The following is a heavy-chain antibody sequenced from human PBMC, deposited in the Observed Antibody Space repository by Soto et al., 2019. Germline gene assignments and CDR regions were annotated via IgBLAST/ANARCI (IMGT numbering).Heavy chain of an antibody. CDR1: GFTFSSYW. CDR2: IKQDGSEK. J-gene: IGHJ4*02. Sequence: EVQLVESGGGLVQPGGSLRLSCAASGFTFSSYWMSWVRQAQGKGLEWVANIKQDGSEKYYVDSVKGRFTITRDNAKNSQYLQKNSLKAEDTAVYYCARVRTPFKYYFVYWGQGTLVTVSS. V-gene: IGHV3-7*01. CDR3: ARVRTPFKYYFVY.